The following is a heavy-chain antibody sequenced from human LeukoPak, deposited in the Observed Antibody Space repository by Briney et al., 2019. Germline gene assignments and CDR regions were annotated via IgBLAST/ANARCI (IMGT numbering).Heavy chain of an antibody. CDR3: ARSKIDY. CDR1: GFTFSNYW. V-gene: IGHV3-7*01. CDR2: INEDGSEK. J-gene: IGHJ4*02. Sequence: GSLTLSCTASGFTFSNYWMMWVRQAPGKGLEWVANINEDGSEKYYADSVEGRFTISRDNAKNSLDLQMISLRADDTAIYYCARSKIDYWGQGTLVTVSS. D-gene: IGHD4-11*01.